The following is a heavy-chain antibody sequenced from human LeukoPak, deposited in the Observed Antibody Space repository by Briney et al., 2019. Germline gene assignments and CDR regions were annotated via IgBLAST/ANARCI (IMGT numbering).Heavy chain of an antibody. CDR3: ARCSTRSGQPFRWFDP. CDR2: MSNDGTNA. CDR1: GFTFSAYA. Sequence: GGSLRLSCVDSGFTFSAYAMHWVRQAPGKGLEWVAVMSNDGTNAYYADSVKGRFTISRDNSKNTLYLQMSSLSAEDTAVYYCARCSTRSGQPFRWFDPGGQGTLVTVS. J-gene: IGHJ5*02. V-gene: IGHV3-30-3*01. D-gene: IGHD2-15*01.